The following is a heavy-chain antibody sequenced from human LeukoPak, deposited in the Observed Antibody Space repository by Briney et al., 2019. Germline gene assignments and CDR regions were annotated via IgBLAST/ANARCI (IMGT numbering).Heavy chain of an antibody. Sequence: GGSLRLSCAASGFTVSSNYMSWVRQAPGKGLEWVSVIYSGGSTYYADSVKGRFTISRDNSKNTLYLQMNSLRAEDTALHYCARRGIVGATNLFDYWGQGTLVTVSS. D-gene: IGHD1-26*01. J-gene: IGHJ4*02. V-gene: IGHV3-53*01. CDR3: ARRGIVGATNLFDY. CDR1: GFTVSSNY. CDR2: IYSGGST.